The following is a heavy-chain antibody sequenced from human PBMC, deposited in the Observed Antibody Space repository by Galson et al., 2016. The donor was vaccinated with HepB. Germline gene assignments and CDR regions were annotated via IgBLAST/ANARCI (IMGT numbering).Heavy chain of an antibody. CDR2: INRDGSTT. Sequence: SLRLSCAASGFIFSTYWMHWVRQVPGKGLVWVSRINRDGSTTSYADSVKGRFTITRDNAKNTLYLQIDSLRAKDTAVYYCARGCPETTYYYYMDVWGKGTPVAVSS. CDR3: ARGCPETTYYYYMDV. CDR1: GFIFSTYW. D-gene: IGHD1-7*01. J-gene: IGHJ6*03. V-gene: IGHV3-74*01.